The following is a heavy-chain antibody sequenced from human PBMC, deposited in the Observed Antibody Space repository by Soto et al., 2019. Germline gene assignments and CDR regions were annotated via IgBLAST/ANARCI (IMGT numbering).Heavy chain of an antibody. Sequence: PGGSRRLSCAASGFTFSSYGMHWVRQAPGKGLEWVAVIWYDGSNKYYADSVKGRFTISRDNSKNTLYLQMNSLRAEDTAVYYCARDPPLYCSSTSCLKLNYYYYGMDVWGQGTTVTVSS. V-gene: IGHV3-33*01. CDR3: ARDPPLYCSSTSCLKLNYYYYGMDV. J-gene: IGHJ6*02. CDR2: IWYDGSNK. D-gene: IGHD2-2*01. CDR1: GFTFSSYG.